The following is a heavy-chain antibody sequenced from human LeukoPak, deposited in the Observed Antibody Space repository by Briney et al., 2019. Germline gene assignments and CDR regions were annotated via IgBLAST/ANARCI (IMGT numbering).Heavy chain of an antibody. D-gene: IGHD5-12*01. J-gene: IGHJ5*02. V-gene: IGHV3-15*01. CDR3: TTGVAGYSGSEWFDP. CDR2: IKSKTDGGTT. Sequence: GGSLRLSCAASGFTFSNAWTSWVRQAPGKGLEWVGRIKSKTDGGTTDYAAPVKGRFTISRDDSKNTLYLQMNSLKTEDTAVYYCTTGVAGYSGSEWFDPWGQGTLVTVSS. CDR1: GFTFSNAW.